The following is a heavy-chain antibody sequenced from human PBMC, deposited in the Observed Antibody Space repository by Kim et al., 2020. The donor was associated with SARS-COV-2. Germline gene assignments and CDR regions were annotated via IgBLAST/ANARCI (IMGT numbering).Heavy chain of an antibody. J-gene: IGHJ4*02. CDR3: ARESLGYCSSTRCPFDY. D-gene: IGHD2-2*01. Sequence: GESLKISCKGSGYTFTSYWIGWVRQMPGKGLEWMGTIYPGDSDTRYSPSFQGQVTISADKSTSTAYLQWSSLKASDTAMYYCARESLGYCSSTRCPFDYWGQGTQVTVSS. CDR2: IYPGDSDT. V-gene: IGHV5-51*01. CDR1: GYTFTSYW.